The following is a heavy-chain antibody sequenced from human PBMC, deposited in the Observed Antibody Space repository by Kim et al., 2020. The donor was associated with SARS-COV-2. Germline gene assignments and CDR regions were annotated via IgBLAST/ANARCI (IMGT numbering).Heavy chain of an antibody. CDR3: AREWVAARPFVYYGMDV. Sequence: GGSLRLSCAASGFTFSSYAMHWVRQAPGKGLEWVAVISYDGSNKYYADSLKGRFTISRDNSKNTLYLQRTSLRAEDTAVYYCAREWVAARPFVYYGMDVWGQGTTVTVSS. CDR1: GFTFSSYA. V-gene: IGHV3-30*04. J-gene: IGHJ6*02. D-gene: IGHD6-6*01. CDR2: ISYDGSNK.